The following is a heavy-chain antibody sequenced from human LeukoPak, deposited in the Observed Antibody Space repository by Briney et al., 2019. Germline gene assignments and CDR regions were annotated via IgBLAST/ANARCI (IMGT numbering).Heavy chain of an antibody. Sequence: GGTLRLSCAASGFTFSSYAMHRVRQAPGKGLEWVAVISYDGSNKYYADSVKGRFTISRDNSKNTLYLQMNSLRAEETAVYYCAKVISENPFDYSGHGNLVTVSS. CDR2: ISYDGSNK. D-gene: IGHD1-14*01. CDR3: AKVISENPFDY. V-gene: IGHV3-30-3*01. J-gene: IGHJ4*01. CDR1: GFTFSSYA.